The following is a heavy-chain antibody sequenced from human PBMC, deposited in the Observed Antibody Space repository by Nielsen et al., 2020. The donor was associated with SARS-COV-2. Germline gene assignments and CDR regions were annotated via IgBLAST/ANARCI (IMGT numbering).Heavy chain of an antibody. Sequence: GESLKISCAASGFTFSSYSMNWVRQAPGKGLEWVSSISSSSSYIYYADSVKGRFTISSDNAKNTLYLQMNSRRAESTAVYYCAKAESGSGWYGDAFDIWGQGTMVTVSS. CDR3: AKAESGSGWYGDAFDI. J-gene: IGHJ3*02. V-gene: IGHV3-21*04. CDR2: ISSSSSYI. D-gene: IGHD6-19*01. CDR1: GFTFSSYS.